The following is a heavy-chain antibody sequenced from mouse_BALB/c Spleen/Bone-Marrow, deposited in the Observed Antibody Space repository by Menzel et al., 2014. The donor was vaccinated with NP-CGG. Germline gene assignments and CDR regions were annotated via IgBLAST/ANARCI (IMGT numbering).Heavy chain of an antibody. CDR2: IRNKANGYTT. CDR3: ARDKGGILFDY. D-gene: IGHD1-1*02. Sequence: EVNVVESGGGLVQPGGSLRLSCATSGFTFTDYYMNWVRQPPGKALEWLGFIRNKANGYTTEYCASVKGRFTISRDNSQSILYLQMNTLRAEDSATYYCARDKGGILFDYWGQGTTLTVSS. J-gene: IGHJ2*01. V-gene: IGHV7-3*02. CDR1: GFTFTDYY.